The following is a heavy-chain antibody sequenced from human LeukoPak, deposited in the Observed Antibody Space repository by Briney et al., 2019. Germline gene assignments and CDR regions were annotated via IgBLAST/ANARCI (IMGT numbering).Heavy chain of an antibody. CDR2: ISGSGGST. D-gene: IGHD6-19*01. CDR1: GFTFSSNG. CDR3: AKFAVAASQVASEFDY. V-gene: IGHV3-23*01. J-gene: IGHJ4*02. Sequence: PGGSPRLSCVASGFTFSSNGMHWVRQAPGKGLEWVSAISGSGGSTYYADSVKGRFTISRDNSKNTLYLQMNSLRAEDTAVYYCAKFAVAASQVASEFDYWGQGTLVTVSS.